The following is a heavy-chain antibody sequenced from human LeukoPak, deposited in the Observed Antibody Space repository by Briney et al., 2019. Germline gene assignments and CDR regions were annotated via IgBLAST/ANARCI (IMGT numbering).Heavy chain of an antibody. J-gene: IGHJ3*02. D-gene: IGHD3-22*01. Sequence: PSETLSLTCSLYGGSFSGSYWRWIRPPPGGGRESMGEINQSVSPNYNPSLKTRVTISVDTSKDQFSLKLSSVTGAETAVYYCARGRRRTSITMIPTTAAGFDIWGQGTMVSVSS. CDR1: GGSFSGSY. CDR3: ARGRRRTSITMIPTTAAGFDI. CDR2: INQSVSP. V-gene: IGHV4-34*01.